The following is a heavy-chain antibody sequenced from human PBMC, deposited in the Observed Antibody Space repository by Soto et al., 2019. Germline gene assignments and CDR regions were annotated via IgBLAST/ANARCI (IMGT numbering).Heavy chain of an antibody. D-gene: IGHD3-10*01. V-gene: IGHV4-30-2*01. CDR3: ARGGHYRTGAFDK. Sequence: QLQESGSGLVEPSQTLSLTCVVSGVAISNGGYSWSWIRQTPGKGLEWIGYIYHTGVTNYNPSLNRRVPLLVSKSKDPFSLRTYPWAAPGSALFLFARGGHYRTGAFDKWGQGTLVTVSS. J-gene: IGHJ3*02. CDR1: GVAISNGGYS. CDR2: IYHTGVT.